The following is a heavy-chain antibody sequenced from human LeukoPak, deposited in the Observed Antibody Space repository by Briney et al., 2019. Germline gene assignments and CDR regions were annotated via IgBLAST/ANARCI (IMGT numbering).Heavy chain of an antibody. CDR2: VLYDGSKK. D-gene: IGHD1-26*01. Sequence: PGGSLRLSCAASGFTFSNFGMHWVRQAPGKGLEWVAAVLYDGSKKFYSDSVKGRFSIYRDNSKNTLYLQMNSLRAEDTAVYYCAKCTSLVGAQLNWGQGTLVTVSS. CDR1: GFTFSNFG. J-gene: IGHJ4*02. V-gene: IGHV3-30*18. CDR3: AKCTSLVGAQLN.